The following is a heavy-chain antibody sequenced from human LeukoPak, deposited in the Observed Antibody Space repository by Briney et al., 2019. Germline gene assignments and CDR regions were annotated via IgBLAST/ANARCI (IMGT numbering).Heavy chain of an antibody. Sequence: PGGSLRLSCVASGFAFRNNAMSWVRQAPGKGLEWVSLISDSGGSTNYADSVKGRFTISRDNSKNTLYLQMSSLRAEDTAVYYCARAHSGSYYYFDSWGQGTLVTVSS. CDR3: ARAHSGSYYYFDS. J-gene: IGHJ4*02. D-gene: IGHD1-26*01. V-gene: IGHV3-23*01. CDR1: GFAFRNNA. CDR2: ISDSGGST.